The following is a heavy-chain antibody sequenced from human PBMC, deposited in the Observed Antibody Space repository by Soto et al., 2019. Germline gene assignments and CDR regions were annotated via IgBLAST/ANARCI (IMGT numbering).Heavy chain of an antibody. V-gene: IGHV3-23*01. CDR1: GFTFSSYA. CDR2: ISAGAVAT. J-gene: IGHJ6*02. Sequence: GGALRLSCAASGFTFSSYAMSWVRQAPGKGLEWVSAISAGAVATNYADSVTGRFTISRDNSKNTLYLQMNSLRAEDTAVYYCARAGSIVGMDVWGQGTTVTVSS. CDR3: ARAGSIVGMDV. D-gene: IGHD2-15*01.